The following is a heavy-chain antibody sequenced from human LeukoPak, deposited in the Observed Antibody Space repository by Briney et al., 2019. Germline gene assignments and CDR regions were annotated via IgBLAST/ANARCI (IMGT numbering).Heavy chain of an antibody. J-gene: IGHJ4*02. CDR2: ISGSASST. CDR3: ATYRQVLLPFES. D-gene: IGHD2-8*02. CDR1: GFTFSNYA. Sequence: ETGGSLRLSCAASGFTFSNYAMSWVRQAPGKGLEWVSAISGSASSTYHADSVKGRFTISRDNSKNTLYLQMNSLRADDTAVYYCATYRQVLLPFESWGQGTLVTVSS. V-gene: IGHV3-23*01.